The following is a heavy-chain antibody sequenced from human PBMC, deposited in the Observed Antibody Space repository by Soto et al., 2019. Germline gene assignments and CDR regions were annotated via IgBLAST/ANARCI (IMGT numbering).Heavy chain of an antibody. CDR1: GFSFGDYG. J-gene: IGHJ3*02. V-gene: IGHV3-9*01. D-gene: IGHD2-2*01. Sequence: EVQLVEYGGGLVQPGRSLRLSCVASGFSFGDYGMHWVRQAPGRGPEWVSGISWNSGNIGYAETVKGRFTISRDNAKNSLDLPMNSLIAEDTALYYCVKDVLTSVFVLVHDGSDIWGHGTMVTVSS. CDR2: ISWNSGNI. CDR3: VKDVLTSVFVLVHDGSDI.